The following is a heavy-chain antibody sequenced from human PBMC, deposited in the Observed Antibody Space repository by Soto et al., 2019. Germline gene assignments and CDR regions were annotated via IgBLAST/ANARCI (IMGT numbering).Heavy chain of an antibody. V-gene: IGHV3-30-3*01. Sequence: QVQLVESGGGGVQPGRSLRLSCAASGFTFSSYAMHWVRQAPGKGLEWVAVISYDGSNKYYADSVKGRFTISRDNSKNTLYLQMNSLRAEDTAVYYCATLQAVVTPYWGQGTLVTVSS. J-gene: IGHJ4*02. CDR3: ATLQAVVTPY. D-gene: IGHD2-21*02. CDR2: ISYDGSNK. CDR1: GFTFSSYA.